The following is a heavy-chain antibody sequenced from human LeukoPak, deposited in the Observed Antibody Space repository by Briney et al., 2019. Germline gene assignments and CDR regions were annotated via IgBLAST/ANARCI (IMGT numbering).Heavy chain of an antibody. V-gene: IGHV4-31*03. CDR2: IYYSGST. D-gene: IGHD4-17*01. CDR3: ARVPTVPYNWFDP. CDR1: GGSISSGGYY. J-gene: IGHJ5*02. Sequence: SETLSLTCTVSGGSISSGGYYWSWIRQHPGEGLEWIGYIYYSGSTYYNPSLKSRVTISVDTSKNQFSLKLSSVTAADTAVYYCARVPTVPYNWFDPWGQGTLVTVSS.